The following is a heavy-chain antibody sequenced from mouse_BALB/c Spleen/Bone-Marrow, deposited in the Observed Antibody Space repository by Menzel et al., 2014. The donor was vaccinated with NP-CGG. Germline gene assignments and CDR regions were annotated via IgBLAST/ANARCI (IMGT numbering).Heavy chain of an antibody. CDR1: GSTFSNYG. J-gene: IGHJ4*01. D-gene: IGHD1-1*01. CDR2: INNNGGKT. Sequence: DVMLVESGGGLVQPGGSLKLSCAASGSTFSNYGMSWVHQTPDKRLDLVATINNNGGKTYSTDSVKGRFTISGDNAKNTLYLQMSSLKSEDTAMYYCARDDGFYGLDRWGQGTSVTVSS. CDR3: ARDDGFYGLDR. V-gene: IGHV5-6-3*01.